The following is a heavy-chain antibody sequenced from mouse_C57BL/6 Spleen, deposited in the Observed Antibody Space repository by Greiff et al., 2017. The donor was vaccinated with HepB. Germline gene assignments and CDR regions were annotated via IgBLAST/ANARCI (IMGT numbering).Heavy chain of an antibody. D-gene: IGHD2-3*01. CDR2: IYPGDGDT. J-gene: IGHJ2*01. V-gene: IGHV1-82*01. CDR3: ARSGGYYVYFDY. CDR1: GYAFSSSW. Sequence: QVQLQQSGPELVKPGASVKISCKASGYAFSSSWMNWVKQRPGKGLEWIGRIYPGDGDTNYNGKFKGKATLTADKSSSTAYMQLSSLTSEDSAVYFCARSGGYYVYFDYWGQGTTLTVSS.